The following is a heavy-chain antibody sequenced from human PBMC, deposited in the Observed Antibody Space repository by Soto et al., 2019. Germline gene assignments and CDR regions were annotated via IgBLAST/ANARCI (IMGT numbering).Heavy chain of an antibody. CDR2: INPSGGST. CDR3: ARDASSGWRSTPPGNY. CDR1: GYTFTSYY. J-gene: IGHJ4*02. Sequence: GASVKVSCKASGYTFTSYYMHWVRQAPGQGLEWMGIINPSGGSTSYAQKFQGRVTMTRDTSTGTVYMELSSLRSEDTAVYYCARDASSGWRSTPPGNYWGQGTLVTVSS. V-gene: IGHV1-46*01. D-gene: IGHD6-19*01.